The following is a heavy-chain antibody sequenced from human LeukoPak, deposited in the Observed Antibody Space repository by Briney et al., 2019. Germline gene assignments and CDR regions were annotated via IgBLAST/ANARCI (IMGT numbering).Heavy chain of an antibody. CDR3: ARVGRGSWYLDY. D-gene: IGHD6-13*01. Sequence: GGSLRLSCAASGFTFSSYDMHWVRQATGKGLEWVSAIGTAGDTYYPGSVKGRFTISRENAKNSLYLQMNSLRAGDTAVYYCARVGRGSWYLDYWGQGTLVTVSS. V-gene: IGHV3-13*01. CDR1: GFTFSSYD. CDR2: IGTAGDT. J-gene: IGHJ4*02.